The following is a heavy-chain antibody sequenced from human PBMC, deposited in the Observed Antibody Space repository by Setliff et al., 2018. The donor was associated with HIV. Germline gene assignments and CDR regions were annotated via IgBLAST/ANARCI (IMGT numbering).Heavy chain of an antibody. D-gene: IGHD3-22*01. V-gene: IGHV4-39*07. CDR1: GDSIGSSSYY. J-gene: IGHJ3*02. CDR3: ARADNYYYDSGAFKSGLDAFDI. CDR2: IYYSGST. Sequence: SETLSLTCTVSGDSIGSSSYYWAWIRQPPGKGLEWIGNIYYSGSTNYNPSLMSRLTISVDTSKNQFSLKLSSVTAADTAVYHCARADNYYYDSGAFKSGLDAFDIWGQGTMVTVSS.